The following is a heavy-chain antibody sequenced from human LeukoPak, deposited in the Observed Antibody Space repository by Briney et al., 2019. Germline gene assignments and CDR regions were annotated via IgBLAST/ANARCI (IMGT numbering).Heavy chain of an antibody. CDR1: GYTFTGYY. Sequence: ASVKVSCKASGYTFTGYYMHWVRQAPGQGLEWMGWINPNSGGTNYAQKFQGRVTMTRDTSISTAYMELSRLRSDDTAVYYCARVPALVGALDYWDQGTLVTVSS. CDR2: INPNSGGT. CDR3: ARVPALVGALDY. J-gene: IGHJ4*02. V-gene: IGHV1-2*02. D-gene: IGHD1-26*01.